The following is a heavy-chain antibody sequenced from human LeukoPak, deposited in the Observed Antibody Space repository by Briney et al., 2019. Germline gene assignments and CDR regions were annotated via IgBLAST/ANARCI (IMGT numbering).Heavy chain of an antibody. V-gene: IGHV1-24*01. J-gene: IGHJ3*02. D-gene: IGHD3-22*01. CDR1: GYTLTELS. CDR2: FDPEDGET. CDR3: ARTDSSGYWVSDAFDI. Sequence: GASVKVSCKVSGYTLTELSMHWVRQAPGKGLEWMGGFDPEDGETIYAQKFQGRVTMTEDTSTDTAYMELSSLRSEDTAVYYCARTDSSGYWVSDAFDIWGQGTMVTVSS.